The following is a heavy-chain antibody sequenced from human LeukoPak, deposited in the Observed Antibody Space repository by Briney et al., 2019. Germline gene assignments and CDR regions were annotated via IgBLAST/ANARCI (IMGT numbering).Heavy chain of an antibody. CDR3: ARQRPPKDNYYDSSGCPWYFDL. CDR1: GGSISSSSYY. CDR2: IYYSGST. V-gene: IGHV4-39*01. J-gene: IGHJ2*01. Sequence: SETLSLTCTVSGGSISSSSYYWGWIRQPPGKGLEWIGSIYYSGSTYYNPSLKSRVTISVDTSKNQFSLKLSSVTAADTAVYYCARQRPPKDNYYDSSGCPWYFDLWGRGTLVTVSS. D-gene: IGHD3-22*01.